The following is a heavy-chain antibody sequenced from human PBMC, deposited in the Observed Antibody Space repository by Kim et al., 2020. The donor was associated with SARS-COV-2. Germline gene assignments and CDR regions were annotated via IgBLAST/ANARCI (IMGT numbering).Heavy chain of an antibody. CDR3: ARGEDDSSGYWFVGLRYYFDY. V-gene: IGHV1-3*01. CDR1: GYTFTSYA. Sequence: ASVKVSCKASGYTFTSYAMHWVRQAPGQRLEWMGWINAGNGNTKYSQKFQGRVTITRDTSASTAYMELSSLRSEDTAVYYCARGEDDSSGYWFVGLRYYFDYWGQGTLVTVSS. J-gene: IGHJ4*02. CDR2: INAGNGNT. D-gene: IGHD3-22*01.